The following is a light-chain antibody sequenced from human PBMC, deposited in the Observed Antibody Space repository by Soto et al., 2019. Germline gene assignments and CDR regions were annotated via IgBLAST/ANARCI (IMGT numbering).Light chain of an antibody. CDR1: QSVSSN. J-gene: IGKJ5*01. CDR2: GAS. CDR3: QQYNNWPPIT. Sequence: EIVMTQSPSTLSVSPGERATLSCRASQSVSSNLALYQQKPGQAPRLLIYGASTRATVIPARFSGSGSGTEFTLTISSLQSEDFAVYYCQQYNNWPPITFGQGTRLEIK. V-gene: IGKV3-15*01.